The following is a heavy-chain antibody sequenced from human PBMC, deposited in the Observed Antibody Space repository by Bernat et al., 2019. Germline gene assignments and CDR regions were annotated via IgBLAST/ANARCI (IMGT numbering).Heavy chain of an antibody. Sequence: QLQLQESGPGLVKPSETLSLTCTVSGGSISSSSYYWGWIRQPPGKGLEWIGSIYYSGSTYYNPSLKSRVTISVDTSKNQFSLKLSSVTAADTAVYYCARRGTEMATNYGFDIWGQGTMVTVSS. V-gene: IGHV4-39*01. CDR2: IYYSGST. D-gene: IGHD5-24*01. J-gene: IGHJ3*02. CDR3: ARRGTEMATNYGFDI. CDR1: GGSISSSSYY.